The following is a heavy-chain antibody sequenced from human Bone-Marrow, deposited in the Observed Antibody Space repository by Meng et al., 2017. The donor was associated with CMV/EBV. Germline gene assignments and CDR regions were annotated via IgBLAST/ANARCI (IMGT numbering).Heavy chain of an antibody. CDR2: MNSNSGGT. Sequence: KVSCKAYGYIFSDYSIHWVRQAPGQGPDWMGLMNSNSGGTNSAQKFQGRVTMTRDTSISTAYMELSRLRSDDTAVYYCARIGHHRDYWGQGTLVTVSS. CDR3: ARIGHHRDY. CDR1: GYIFSDYS. V-gene: IGHV1-2*06. J-gene: IGHJ4*02.